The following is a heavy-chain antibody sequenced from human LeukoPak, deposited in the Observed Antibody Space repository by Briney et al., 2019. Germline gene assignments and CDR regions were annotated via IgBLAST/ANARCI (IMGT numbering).Heavy chain of an antibody. CDR3: ARGETYSSGWPYFDY. Sequence: SETLSLTCIVSGGSISTYFWSWIRQPPGKGLEWLGYIYHDGSTNYNPSLNRRVPISVDTSQNEFSLKLTSVTAADTAVYYCARGETYSSGWPYFDYWGQGTLVTVSS. CDR2: IYHDGST. CDR1: GGSISTYF. J-gene: IGHJ4*02. V-gene: IGHV4-59*12. D-gene: IGHD6-19*01.